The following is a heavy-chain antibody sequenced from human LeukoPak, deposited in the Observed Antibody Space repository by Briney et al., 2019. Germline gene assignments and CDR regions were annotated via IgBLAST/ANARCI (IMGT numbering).Heavy chain of an antibody. V-gene: IGHV3-30*18. CDR2: ISYDGNNK. D-gene: IGHD6-13*01. J-gene: IGHJ4*02. CDR1: GFTFSIYG. Sequence: GGSLRLSCTASGFTFSIYGMHWVRQAPGKGLEWVAVISYDGNNKYYADSVKGRFTISRDNSKNTLYLQMTSLRTEDTAAYYCAKELSAGTGGGWEDYFDYWGQGTLVTVSA. CDR3: AKELSAGTGGGWEDYFDY.